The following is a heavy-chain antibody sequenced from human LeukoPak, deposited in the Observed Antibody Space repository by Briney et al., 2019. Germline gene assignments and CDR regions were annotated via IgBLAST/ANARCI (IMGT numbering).Heavy chain of an antibody. D-gene: IGHD3-9*01. CDR1: GFTLSRYW. V-gene: IGHV3-74*01. CDR2: IEPDGSRI. CDR3: AKVHRYNFDY. J-gene: IGHJ4*02. Sequence: PGGSLRLSCAASGFTLSRYWMHWVRQVPGKGLVWVSRIEPDGSRITYADSLKGRFTISRDNSKNTLYLQMNSLRAEDTAVYYCAKVHRYNFDYWGQGTLVTVSS.